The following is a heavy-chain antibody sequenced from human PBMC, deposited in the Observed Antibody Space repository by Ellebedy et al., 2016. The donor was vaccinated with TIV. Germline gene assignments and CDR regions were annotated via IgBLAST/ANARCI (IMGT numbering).Heavy chain of an antibody. CDR3: ARDLRGSLKGGY. J-gene: IGHJ4*02. CDR2: ISVYNGNR. Sequence: AASVKVSCKASGYTFSIFGISWVRQAPGQGLEWMGWISVYNGNRHYAQKFQGRVTMTTDTSTSTAYMELRSLTSDDTAVYYCARDLRGSLKGGYWGQGTLVTVSS. CDR1: GYTFSIFG. D-gene: IGHD2-8*01. V-gene: IGHV1-18*04.